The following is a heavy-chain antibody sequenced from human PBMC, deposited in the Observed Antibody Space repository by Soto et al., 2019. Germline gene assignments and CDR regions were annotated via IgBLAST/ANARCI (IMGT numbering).Heavy chain of an antibody. CDR1: GLSFSGFD. J-gene: IGHJ4*02. CDR2: IGTAGDT. Sequence: GGSLRLSCEASGLSFSGFDMQWVRQPTGKGLEWVSSIGTAGDTYYAVSVKGRFTISRDNAKNSLSLQMNSLRAGDMAVYFCAKSQEIGTHFFDSWGQGTQVTVSS. CDR3: AKSQEIGTHFFDS. V-gene: IGHV3-13*01. D-gene: IGHD6-13*01.